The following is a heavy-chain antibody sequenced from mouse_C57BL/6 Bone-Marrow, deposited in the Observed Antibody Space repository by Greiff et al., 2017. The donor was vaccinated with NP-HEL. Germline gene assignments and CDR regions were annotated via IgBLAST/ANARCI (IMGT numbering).Heavy chain of an antibody. CDR2: IWSGGNI. Sequence: VKVEESGPGLVQPSQSLSITCTVSGFSLTSYGVHWVRQPPGKGLEWLGVIWSGGNIDYNAAFISRLSISKDNSKSQVFFKMNSLQADDTAIYYCAKRGYYGSSYGYFDVWGTGTTVTVSS. CDR3: AKRGYYGSSYGYFDV. V-gene: IGHV2-4*01. D-gene: IGHD1-1*01. CDR1: GFSLTSYG. J-gene: IGHJ1*03.